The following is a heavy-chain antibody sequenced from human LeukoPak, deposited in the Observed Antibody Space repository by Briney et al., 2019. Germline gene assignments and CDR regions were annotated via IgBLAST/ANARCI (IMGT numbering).Heavy chain of an antibody. J-gene: IGHJ4*02. CDR3: ARSLGRYYYGSGSPADSLCY. V-gene: IGHV1-2*02. D-gene: IGHD3-10*01. CDR2: MNANSGGT. CDR1: GYTXTGYY. Sequence: ASVKVSCKASGYTXTGYYMHGVRQAPGQRLEWMGWMNANSGGTNYAQKFQGRVTMTRDTSISTAYMELSRLRSDDTAVYCCARSLGRYYYGSGSPADSLCYWGQGTLVTVSS.